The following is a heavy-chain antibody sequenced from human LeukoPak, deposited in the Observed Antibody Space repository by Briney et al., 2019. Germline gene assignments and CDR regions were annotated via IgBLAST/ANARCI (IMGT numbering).Heavy chain of an antibody. D-gene: IGHD3-10*01. CDR3: AREEYYYGSGSYYNPRAFDY. J-gene: IGHJ4*02. Sequence: SETLSLTCTVSGGSISSYYWSWIRQPPGKGLEWIGYIYYSGSTNYNPSLKSRVTISVDTSKNQFSLKLSSVTAADTAVYYCAREEYYYGSGSYYNPRAFDYWGQGTLVTVSS. CDR1: GGSISSYY. V-gene: IGHV4-59*01. CDR2: IYYSGST.